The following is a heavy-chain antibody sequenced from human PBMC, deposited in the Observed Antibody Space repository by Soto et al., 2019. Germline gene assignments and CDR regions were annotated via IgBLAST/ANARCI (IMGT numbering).Heavy chain of an antibody. CDR3: GIRSRISGFDF. J-gene: IGHJ3*01. CDR2: IIPILGIA. CDR1: GGAIGSYT. D-gene: IGHD3-10*01. Sequence: SVEVSCKASGGAIGSYTSSWVRHDTGQGLEWMGRIIPILGIANYAQKFQGRVTITADKSTSTAYMELSSLRSEDTAVYYGGIRSRISGFDFLGKGTMVTVSS. V-gene: IGHV1-69*02.